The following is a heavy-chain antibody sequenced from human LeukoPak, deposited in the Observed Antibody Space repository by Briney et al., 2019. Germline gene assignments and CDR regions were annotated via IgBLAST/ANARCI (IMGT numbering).Heavy chain of an antibody. CDR1: GSTFSSYS. D-gene: IGHD6-19*01. J-gene: IGHJ4*02. CDR3: ARDPSEISSDDY. Sequence: GGSLRLSCAASGSTFSSYSMSWVRQAPGKGLEWVSSISSSSSYIYYADSVKGRFTISRDNAKNSLYLQMNSLRAEDTAVYYCARDPSEISSDDYWGQGTLVTVSS. CDR2: ISSSSSYI. V-gene: IGHV3-21*01.